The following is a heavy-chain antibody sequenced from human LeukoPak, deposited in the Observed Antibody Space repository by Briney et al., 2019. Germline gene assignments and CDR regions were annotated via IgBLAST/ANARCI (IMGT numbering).Heavy chain of an antibody. D-gene: IGHD6-6*01. CDR1: EFTFTSYE. CDR2: ISSSGNTI. J-gene: IGHJ3*02. Sequence: GGSLRLSCAASEFTFTSYELNWVRQAPGKGLEWVSYISSSGNTISYADSVKGRFTISRDNAKNSLYLQVISLRVEDTAVYYCARGPSIAARYDAFDIWGQGTMVTVSS. V-gene: IGHV3-48*03. CDR3: ARGPSIAARYDAFDI.